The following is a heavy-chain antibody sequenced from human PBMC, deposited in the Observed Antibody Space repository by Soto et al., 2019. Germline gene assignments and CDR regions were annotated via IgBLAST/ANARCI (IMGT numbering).Heavy chain of an antibody. D-gene: IGHD2-15*01. Sequence: QVQLVESGGGVVQPGRSLRLSCAASGFTFSSYGMHWVRQAPGKGLEWVAVIWYDGSNKYYADSVKGRFTISRDNSKNTLYLPMNSLRAEDTAVYYCARDPCSGGSCYYAWWFDPWGQGTLVTVSS. V-gene: IGHV3-33*01. J-gene: IGHJ5*02. CDR2: IWYDGSNK. CDR1: GFTFSSYG. CDR3: ARDPCSGGSCYYAWWFDP.